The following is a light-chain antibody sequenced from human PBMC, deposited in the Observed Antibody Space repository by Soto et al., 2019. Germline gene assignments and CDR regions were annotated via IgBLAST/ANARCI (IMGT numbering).Light chain of an antibody. CDR2: SAS. CDR3: QPYNKWPPWT. Sequence: EIVMTQSPATLSLSPGERATLSCRASQSVSSNLAWYQQKPGQPPRLLIYSASTRATGIPARFSGSGSGTEFTLTISSLQSEDYAVYYCQPYNKWPPWTFGQGTKVEIK. CDR1: QSVSSN. J-gene: IGKJ1*01. V-gene: IGKV3-15*01.